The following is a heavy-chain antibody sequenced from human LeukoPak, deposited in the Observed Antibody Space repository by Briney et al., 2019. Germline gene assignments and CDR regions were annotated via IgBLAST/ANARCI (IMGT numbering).Heavy chain of an antibody. V-gene: IGHV4-59*01. J-gene: IGHJ4*02. D-gene: IGHD4-17*01. CDR1: GGSFSGYY. CDR2: IYYSGST. Sequence: SETLSLTCAVYGGSFSGYYWSWIRQPPGKGLEWIGYIYYSGSTNYNPSLKSRVTISVDTSKNQFSLKLSSVTAADTAVYYCARGTTVTKDFDYWGQGTLVTVSS. CDR3: ARGTTVTKDFDY.